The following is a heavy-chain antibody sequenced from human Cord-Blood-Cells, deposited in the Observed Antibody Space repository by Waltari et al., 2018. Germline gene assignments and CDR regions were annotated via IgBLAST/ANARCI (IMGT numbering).Heavy chain of an antibody. CDR2: INQSGST. CDR1: GGSFSGYY. V-gene: IGHV4-34*01. D-gene: IGHD6-13*01. J-gene: IGHJ4*02. Sequence: QVQLQQWGAGLLKPSETLSLTCAVYGGSFSGYYWSWIRQPPGKGLEWIGEINQSGSTNYNPSPKGRVTRSVDTSKNQFSLKLSSVTAADTAVYYCARGRYSSSWYDYWGQGTLVTVSS. CDR3: ARGRYSSSWYDY.